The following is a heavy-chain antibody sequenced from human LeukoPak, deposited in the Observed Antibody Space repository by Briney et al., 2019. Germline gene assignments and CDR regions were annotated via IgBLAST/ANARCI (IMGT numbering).Heavy chain of an antibody. Sequence: SETLSLTCTVSGGSISSYYWSWIRQAPGKGLEWIGYIYYSGSTNYNPSLKSRVTISVDTSKNQFSLKLSSVTAADTAVYYCARVVRLGYCSGGSCYSNGGFDYWGQGTLVTVSS. CDR3: ARVVRLGYCSGGSCYSNGGFDY. V-gene: IGHV4-59*01. CDR1: GGSISSYY. D-gene: IGHD2-15*01. J-gene: IGHJ4*02. CDR2: IYYSGST.